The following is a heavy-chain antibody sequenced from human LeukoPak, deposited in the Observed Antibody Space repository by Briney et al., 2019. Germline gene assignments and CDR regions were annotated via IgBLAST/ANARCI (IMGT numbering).Heavy chain of an antibody. V-gene: IGHV4-4*07. Sequence: SETLSLTCTVSGGSISSYYWSWIRQPAGKGLEWIGRIYTSGSTNYNPSLKSRVTMSVDTSKNQFSLKLSSVTAADTATYFCARERAAYCTGDCHSFDYWGQGILVTVSS. D-gene: IGHD2-21*02. J-gene: IGHJ4*02. CDR1: GGSISSYY. CDR3: ARERAAYCTGDCHSFDY. CDR2: IYTSGST.